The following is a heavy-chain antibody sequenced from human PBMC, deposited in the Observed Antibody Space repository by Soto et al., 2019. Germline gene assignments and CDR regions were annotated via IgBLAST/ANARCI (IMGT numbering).Heavy chain of an antibody. CDR2: IYHTGSS. Sequence: SETLSLTCAVSGGSISSGGYSWSWIRQPPGKGLEWIGYIYHTGSSFYNPPLRSRATISVDRSKNQFSLNLSSVTAADTAVYYCARGDTMIVVAFDSWGPGTLVTVSS. D-gene: IGHD3-22*01. CDR3: ARGDTMIVVAFDS. V-gene: IGHV4-30-2*01. CDR1: GGSISSGGYS. J-gene: IGHJ4*02.